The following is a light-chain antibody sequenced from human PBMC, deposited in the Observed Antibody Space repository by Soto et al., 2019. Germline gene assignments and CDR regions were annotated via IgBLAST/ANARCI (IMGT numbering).Light chain of an antibody. CDR1: HSINTY. Sequence: DIQLHPCRYSLSASVDSRVTISCRASHSINTYVNWYLQKPGKAPDLLIYGASTLLSGVPSRFSGGGSGTDFTLTITGLHLEDFGTYYCQQNHSGPITFGQGTRLEI. J-gene: IGKJ5*01. CDR2: GAS. V-gene: IGKV1-39*01. CDR3: QQNHSGPIT.